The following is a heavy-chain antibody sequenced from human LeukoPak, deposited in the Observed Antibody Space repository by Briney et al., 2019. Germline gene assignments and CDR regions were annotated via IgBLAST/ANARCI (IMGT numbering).Heavy chain of an antibody. D-gene: IGHD2-2*01. V-gene: IGHV3-21*01. CDR2: ISSSSYI. J-gene: IGHJ6*03. CDR1: GFTFSSYS. Sequence: GGSLRLSCAASGFTFSSYSMNWVRQAPGKGLEWVSSISSSSYIYYADSVKGRFTISRDNAKNSLYLQMNSLRAEDTAVYYCARVSVVPAAIAGGDYYYYMYVWGKGTTVTVSS. CDR3: ARVSVVPAAIAGGDYYYYMYV.